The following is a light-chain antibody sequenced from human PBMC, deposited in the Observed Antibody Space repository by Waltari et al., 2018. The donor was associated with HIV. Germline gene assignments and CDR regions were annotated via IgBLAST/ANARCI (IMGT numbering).Light chain of an antibody. Sequence: SVLTQPPSKSAAPGQTVTISCTGHNSNIGSNDVSWYQQLPGASPRLIIYETTKRPSLLSVRVSASKSDTTATLDIAGLQPGDEAMYYCGTRDNDLGPVVLGGGTWVTVL. J-gene: IGLJ2*01. CDR1: NSNIGSND. CDR2: ETT. CDR3: GTRDNDLGPVV. V-gene: IGLV1-51*02.